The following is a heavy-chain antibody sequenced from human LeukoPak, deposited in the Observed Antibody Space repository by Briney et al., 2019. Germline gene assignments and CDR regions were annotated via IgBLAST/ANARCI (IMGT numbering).Heavy chain of an antibody. CDR3: AKGSSMVRGFDAFDI. CDR1: GFTFDDYA. V-gene: IGHV3-9*01. J-gene: IGHJ3*02. CDR2: ISWNSGSI. Sequence: PGRSLRLSCAASGFTFDDYAMHWVRQAPGKGLEWVSGISWNSGSIGYADSVKGRFTISRDNAKNSLYLQMNSLRAEDTALYYCAKGSSMVRGFDAFDIWGQGTMVTVSS. D-gene: IGHD3-10*01.